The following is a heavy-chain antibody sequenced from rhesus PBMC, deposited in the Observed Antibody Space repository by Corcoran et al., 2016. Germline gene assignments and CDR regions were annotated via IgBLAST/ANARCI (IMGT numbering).Heavy chain of an antibody. CDR1: VYTLTSYY. J-gene: IGHJ1*01. CDR2: IDTINGTT. D-gene: IGHD6-37*01. CDR3: TREPISVYFDF. Sequence: QVQMVQSGAEVKKPWASVKLSCKASVYTLTSYYINWVSQAPGQLLEWMGWIDTINGTTGYEQKFTGRVTMTRDTATSTAYMELSSLRSEDTAVYYCTREPISVYFDFWGPGALVTVSS. V-gene: IGHV1S9*01.